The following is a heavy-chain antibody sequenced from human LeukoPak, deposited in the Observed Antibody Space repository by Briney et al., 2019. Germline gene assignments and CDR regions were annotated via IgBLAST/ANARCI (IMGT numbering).Heavy chain of an antibody. CDR1: GFTLSSYA. CDR2: ISGSGGST. V-gene: IGHV3-23*01. D-gene: IGHD1-14*01. CDR3: AKDFPILSTTQNYYYNMDV. J-gene: IGHJ6*03. Sequence: RGGSMTPSCAASGFTLSSYAMSWVRHAPGEGREWVSAISGSGGSTYYADSVKGRITISRHNSKNTLYLQMNSLRAGDTAVYYCAKDFPILSTTQNYYYNMDVWGKGTTVTVSS.